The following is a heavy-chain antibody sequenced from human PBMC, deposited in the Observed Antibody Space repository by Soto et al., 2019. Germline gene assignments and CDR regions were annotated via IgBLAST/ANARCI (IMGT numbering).Heavy chain of an antibody. CDR2: TYYGGST. CDR3: AREFRTSGSLDVFDL. D-gene: IGHD1-26*01. J-gene: IGHJ3*01. V-gene: IGHV3-66*01. CDR1: GFTVSSNY. Sequence: EVQLVESGGGLVQPGGSLRLSCAASGFTVSSNYMSWVRQAPGKGLEWVSVTYYGGSTYYADSVKGRFIISRDNSKNTLDLQMNSLRAEDTAVYYCAREFRTSGSLDVFDLWGQGTLVTVSS.